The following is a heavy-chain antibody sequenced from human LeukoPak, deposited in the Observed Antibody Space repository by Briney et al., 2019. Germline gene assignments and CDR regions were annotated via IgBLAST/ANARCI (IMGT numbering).Heavy chain of an antibody. CDR2: IYYTGST. CDR3: ARDGPAYTSRWYDYYYGLDV. CDR1: GGSISSYY. J-gene: IGHJ6*02. V-gene: IGHV4-59*01. Sequence: SETLSLTCTVSGGSISSYYWSWIRQPPGKGLEWIGYIYYTGSTSYNPSLKSRVTISMDTSKNQFSLKLTSVTSADTAVYYCARDGPAYTSRWYDYYYGLDVWGQGTTVTVSS. D-gene: IGHD2-2*01.